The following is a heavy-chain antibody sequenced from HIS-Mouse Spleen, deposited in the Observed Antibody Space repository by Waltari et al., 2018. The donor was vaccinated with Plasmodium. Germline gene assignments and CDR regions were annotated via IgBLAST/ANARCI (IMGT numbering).Heavy chain of an antibody. D-gene: IGHD6-13*01. CDR2: IKQDGSEK. V-gene: IGHV3-7*01. CDR3: ASSWYWYFDL. CDR1: GSTFSSYW. J-gene: IGHJ2*01. Sequence: EVQLVESGGGLVQPGGSLRLSCAASGSTFSSYWMCWVRQAPGKGLEWVANIKQDGSEKYYVDSVKGRFTISRDNAKNSLYLQMNSLRAEDTAVYYCASSWYWYFDLWGRGTLVTVSS.